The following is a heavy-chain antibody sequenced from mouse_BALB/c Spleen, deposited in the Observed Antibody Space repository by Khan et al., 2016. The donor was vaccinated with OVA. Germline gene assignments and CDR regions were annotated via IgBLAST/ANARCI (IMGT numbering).Heavy chain of an antibody. CDR3: ARLGYWFAY. CDR2: IYPGDGNT. CDR1: GYAFSNYW. V-gene: IGHV1-80*01. Sequence: QVQLKQSGAELVRPGSSVKISCKASGYAFSNYWMNWVKQRPGQGLEWIGQIYPGDGNTHYNGNFKGKATLTADKSSTTAYMQLSSLTSEDSAVYFCARLGYWFAYWGQGTLVTVSA. D-gene: IGHD2-14*01. J-gene: IGHJ3*01.